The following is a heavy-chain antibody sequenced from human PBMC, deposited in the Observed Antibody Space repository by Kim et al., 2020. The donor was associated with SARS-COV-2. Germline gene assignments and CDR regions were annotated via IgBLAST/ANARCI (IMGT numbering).Heavy chain of an antibody. D-gene: IGHD3-10*01. V-gene: IGHV3-33*01. CDR2: IWYDGSNK. J-gene: IGHJ3*02. Sequence: GGSLRLSCAASGFTFSSYGMHWVRQAPGKGLEWVAVIWYDGSNKYYADSVKGRFTISRDNPKNTLYLQMNSRRAEDTAVYYCARGNSGSYVDAFDIWGQGTMVTVSS. CDR3: ARGNSGSYVDAFDI. CDR1: GFTFSSYG.